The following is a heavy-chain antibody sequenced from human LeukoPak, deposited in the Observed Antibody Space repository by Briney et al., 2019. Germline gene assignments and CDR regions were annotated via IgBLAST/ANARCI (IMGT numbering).Heavy chain of an antibody. CDR1: GYTFTGYY. Sequence: GASVKVSCKASGYTFTGYYIHWVRQAPGQGLEWMGWINSNSGGTNYAQKFQGRGTMTRDTSTPTTYMELNRLRSDDTAVYYCARVRRPEYSSSSYYYYMDVWGKGTTVTVSS. CDR3: ARVRRPEYSSSSYYYYMDV. D-gene: IGHD6-6*01. CDR2: INSNSGGT. V-gene: IGHV1-2*02. J-gene: IGHJ6*03.